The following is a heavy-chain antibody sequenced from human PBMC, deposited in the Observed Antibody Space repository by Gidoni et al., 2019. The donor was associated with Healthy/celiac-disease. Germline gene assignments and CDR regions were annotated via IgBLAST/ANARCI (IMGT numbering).Heavy chain of an antibody. Sequence: QVQLQESGPGLVKPSETLSLTCTVSGGSISSYYWSCIRQPPGTGLEWIGYIYYSGSTNYNPSLKSRVTISVDTSKNQFSLKLSSVTAADTAVYYCARPWEAGSPDAFDIWGQGTMVTVSS. V-gene: IGHV4-59*08. J-gene: IGHJ3*02. CDR2: IYYSGST. CDR1: GGSISSYY. CDR3: ARPWEAGSPDAFDI. D-gene: IGHD1-26*01.